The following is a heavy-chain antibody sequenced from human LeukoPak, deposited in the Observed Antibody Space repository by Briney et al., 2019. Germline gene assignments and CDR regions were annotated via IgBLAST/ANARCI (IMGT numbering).Heavy chain of an antibody. CDR3: AKEGYTSGYCGVFNI. Sequence: GGSLRLSCAASGFTFSSYGMHWVRQAPGKGLEWVAVIWYDGSNKYYADSVKGRFTISRDNSKNTLYLQMNSLRPEDTAVYYCAKEGYTSGYCGVFNIWGQGTTVTVSS. CDR2: IWYDGSNK. J-gene: IGHJ3*02. V-gene: IGHV3-30*02. CDR1: GFTFSSYG. D-gene: IGHD3-22*01.